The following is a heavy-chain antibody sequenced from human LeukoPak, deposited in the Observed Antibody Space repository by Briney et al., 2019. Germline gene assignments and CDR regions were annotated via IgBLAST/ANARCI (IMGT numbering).Heavy chain of an antibody. D-gene: IGHD2-2*01. CDR2: FDPESGKR. J-gene: IGHJ5*02. CDR3: ATRWLPAALVP. V-gene: IGHV1-24*01. Sequence: ASVRVSCKVSGYSLSELSMEWVRQAPGKGLEWVGGFDPESGKRLYAQKFQGRVTMTEDTSTNTAYIEVTSLTSDDTAVYFCATRWLPAALVPWGQGTLVTVSS. CDR1: GYSLSELS.